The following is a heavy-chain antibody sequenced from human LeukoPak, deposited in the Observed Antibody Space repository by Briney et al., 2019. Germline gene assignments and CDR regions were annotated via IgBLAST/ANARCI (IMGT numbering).Heavy chain of an antibody. D-gene: IGHD3-10*01. V-gene: IGHV4-59*08. CDR2: IYYSGST. CDR3: ARQGFGGSFIGDNWFDP. Sequence: SETLSLTCTVSGGSISSYYWSWIRQPPGKGLEWIGYIYYSGSTNYNPSLKSRVAISVDTSKNQFSLKLSSVTAADTAVYYCARQGFGGSFIGDNWFDPWGQGTLVTVSS. J-gene: IGHJ5*02. CDR1: GGSISSYY.